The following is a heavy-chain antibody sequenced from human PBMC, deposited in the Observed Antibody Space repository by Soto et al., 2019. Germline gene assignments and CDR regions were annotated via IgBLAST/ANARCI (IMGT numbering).Heavy chain of an antibody. V-gene: IGHV3-30*18. CDR1: GFTFSTYG. Sequence: QVQLVDSGGGVVQPGRSLRLSCAAFGFTFSTYGMHWVRQVPGKGLEWVALISYDGANKYYADSVKGRFAISRDNSKNTLFLQMNSLRAEDTAVYYCAKDSTYTSYYFDHWGQGTLVTVSS. CDR3: AKDSTYTSYYFDH. J-gene: IGHJ4*02. D-gene: IGHD6-6*01. CDR2: ISYDGANK.